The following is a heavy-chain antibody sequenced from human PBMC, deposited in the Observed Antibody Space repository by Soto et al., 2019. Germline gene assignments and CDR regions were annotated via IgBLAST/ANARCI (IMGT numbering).Heavy chain of an antibody. Sequence: ASVKVSCKASGYTFSTHGISWVRQAPGQGLEWMGWISVYNGNTNYAQKFQGRITLTTDTPTTTSYMEMRGLTSDDTAVYYCAKALPHYDFWSGYSTAAFDVWGQGTMVTVSS. J-gene: IGHJ3*01. V-gene: IGHV1-18*04. CDR3: AKALPHYDFWSGYSTAAFDV. CDR2: ISVYNGNT. CDR1: GYTFSTHG. D-gene: IGHD3-3*01.